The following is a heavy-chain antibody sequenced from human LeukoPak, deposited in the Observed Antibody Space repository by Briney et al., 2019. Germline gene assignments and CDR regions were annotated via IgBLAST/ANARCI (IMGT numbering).Heavy chain of an antibody. J-gene: IGHJ4*02. CDR1: GFNLDDYA. Sequence: PGRSLRLSCAASGFNLDDYAMHWVRQAPGKGLEWVSSISWDSGSSVYVDSVKGRFTISRDNAKNSLYLQMNSLRAEDTAVYYCARDQEQWLGGYFDYSGQGTLVTVSS. CDR3: ARDQEQWLGGYFDY. D-gene: IGHD6-19*01. V-gene: IGHV3-9*01. CDR2: ISWDSGSS.